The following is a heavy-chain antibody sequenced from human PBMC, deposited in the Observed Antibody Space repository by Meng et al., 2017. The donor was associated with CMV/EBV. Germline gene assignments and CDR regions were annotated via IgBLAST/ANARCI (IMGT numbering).Heavy chain of an antibody. D-gene: IGHD4-17*01. Sequence: ITLKESGPTLAQPTQTLTLTCPFSGFSLSTSGVGLGWIRQPPGKALGPLALIYWDDDKRYSPSLKSRLTITKDTSKNQVVLTMTNMDPVDTATYYCARGGLRGFDYWGQGTLVTVSS. CDR2: IYWDDDK. CDR3: ARGGLRGFDY. CDR1: GFSLSTSGVG. J-gene: IGHJ4*02. V-gene: IGHV2-5*02.